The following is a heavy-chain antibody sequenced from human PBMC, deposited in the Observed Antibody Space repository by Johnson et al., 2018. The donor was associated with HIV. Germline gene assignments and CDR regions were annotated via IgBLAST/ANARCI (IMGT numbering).Heavy chain of an antibody. CDR3: AREGYSGSLVWPDAFDI. Sequence: VQLVESGGGLVQPGGSLRLSCAASGFTFSSYAMSWVRQAPGKGLEWVSAISGSGGSTGYADSVKGRFTISRDNAKNSLYLQMNSLRAEDTAVYYCAREGYSGSLVWPDAFDIWGQGTMVTVSS. J-gene: IGHJ3*02. D-gene: IGHD1-26*01. V-gene: IGHV3-23*04. CDR2: ISGSGGST. CDR1: GFTFSSYA.